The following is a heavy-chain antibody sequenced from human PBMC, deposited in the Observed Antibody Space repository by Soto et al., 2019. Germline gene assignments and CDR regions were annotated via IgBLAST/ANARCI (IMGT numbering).Heavy chain of an antibody. D-gene: IGHD3-10*01. CDR3: TRLISAPQDY. J-gene: IGHJ4*02. CDR2: IRDRAYSYAT. V-gene: IGHV3-73*01. CDR1: GFVFKDSS. Sequence: VLLVESGGGLVQPGGSLKLSCAASGFVFKDSSIHWVRQASGKGLEWVGRIRDRAYSYATAYAASVKGRFTISRDDSSNTAYLQMNSQKTEDTAIYYCTRLISAPQDYWGQGPLVTVSS.